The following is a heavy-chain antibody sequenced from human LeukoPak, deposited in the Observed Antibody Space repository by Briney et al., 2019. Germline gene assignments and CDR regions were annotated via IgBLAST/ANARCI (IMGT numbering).Heavy chain of an antibody. V-gene: IGHV3-74*01. CDR3: ARDGGDSSGYYWGLGY. CDR2: INNDGRST. Sequence: GGSLRLSCAASGFAFSTYTIHWVRQVPGKGLMWVSRINNDGRSTTYADSVKGRFTISRDNAKDTLYLQMNSLRPEDTAVYHCARDGGDSSGYYWGLGYWGQGTLVTVSS. CDR1: GFAFSTYT. D-gene: IGHD3-22*01. J-gene: IGHJ4*02.